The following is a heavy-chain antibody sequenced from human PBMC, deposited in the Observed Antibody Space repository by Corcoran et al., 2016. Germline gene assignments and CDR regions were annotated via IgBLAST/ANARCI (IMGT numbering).Heavy chain of an antibody. CDR3: ARGYCSSTSGYRSRNYYDGMDV. V-gene: IGHV4-34*01. CDR2: IHHSGST. D-gene: IGHD2-2*02. J-gene: IGHJ6*02. CDR1: GGSFSGYY. Sequence: QVQLQQWGAGLLKPSETLSLTCAVYGGSFSGYYWSWIRQPPGKGLEWIGEIHHSGSTNYNPSLKSRVTISVDTSKNPFSLKLSSVTAADTAVYYCARGYCSSTSGYRSRNYYDGMDVWCQGTTVTVSS.